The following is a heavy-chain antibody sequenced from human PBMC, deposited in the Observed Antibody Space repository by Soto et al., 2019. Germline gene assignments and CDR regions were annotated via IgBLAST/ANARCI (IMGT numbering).Heavy chain of an antibody. V-gene: IGHV3-13*01. CDR1: GFTFSSYD. CDR3: AREGFPGAFDI. CDR2: IGTAGDT. Sequence: PGGSLRLSCAASGFTFSSYDMRWVRQATGKGLEWVSAIGTAGDTYYPGSVKGRFTISRENAKNSLYLQMNSLRAGDTAVYYCAREGFPGAFDIWGQGTMVTVSS. J-gene: IGHJ3*02.